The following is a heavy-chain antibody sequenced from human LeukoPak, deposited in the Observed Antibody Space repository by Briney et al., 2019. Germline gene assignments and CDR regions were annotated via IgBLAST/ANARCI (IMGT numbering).Heavy chain of an antibody. Sequence: PGGSLRLSCAASGFPFSNYAMSWVRQAPGKGLQWISAISGFGTGTYYADSVKGRFTISRDNSKNTVYLEMNGLRAEDTALYYCAKSSIVLMVPAGGSFDQWGQGTLVSVSS. CDR1: GFPFSNYA. J-gene: IGHJ4*02. V-gene: IGHV3-23*01. D-gene: IGHD2-8*01. CDR3: AKSSIVLMVPAGGSFDQ. CDR2: ISGFGTGT.